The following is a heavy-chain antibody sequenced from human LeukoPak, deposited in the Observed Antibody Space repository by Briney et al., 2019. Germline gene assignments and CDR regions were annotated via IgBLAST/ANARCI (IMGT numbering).Heavy chain of an antibody. J-gene: IGHJ6*02. CDR1: GFTFSSYA. Sequence: GGSLRLSCAASGFTFSSYAMSWVRQAPGKGLEWVSAISGSGGSTYYADSVKGRFTISRDNSKNTLCLQMNSLRAEDTAVYYCAKAVYSGYDYDYYYGMDVWGQGTTVTVSS. CDR2: ISGSGGST. CDR3: AKAVYSGYDYDYYYGMDV. V-gene: IGHV3-23*01. D-gene: IGHD5-12*01.